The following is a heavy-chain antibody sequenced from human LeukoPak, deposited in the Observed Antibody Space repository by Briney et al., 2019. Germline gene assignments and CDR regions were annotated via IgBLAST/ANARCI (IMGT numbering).Heavy chain of an antibody. V-gene: IGHV1-2*02. CDR1: GYAFTGYY. CDR3: AIDPTDRDAFDI. J-gene: IGHJ3*02. Sequence: ASVKVSCKASGYAFTGYYMHWVRQAPGQGLEWMGWINPNSGGTNYAQKFQGRVTMTRDTSISTAYMELSRLRSDDTAVYYCAIDPTDRDAFDIWGQGTMVTVSS. CDR2: INPNSGGT.